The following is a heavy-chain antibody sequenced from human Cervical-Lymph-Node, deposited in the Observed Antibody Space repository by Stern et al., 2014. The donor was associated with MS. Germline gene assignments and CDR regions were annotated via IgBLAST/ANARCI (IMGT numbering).Heavy chain of an antibody. Sequence: VQLVQSGAEVKKPGASVKVSCKASGYTFTGYYMHWVPQAPGQGLEWMGWINPNSGGTNYAQKFQGWVTMTRDTSISTAYMELSRLRSDDTAVYYCARAYCSGGSCYRGGFDPWGQGTLVTVSS. J-gene: IGHJ5*02. CDR3: ARAYCSGGSCYRGGFDP. CDR2: INPNSGGT. D-gene: IGHD2-15*01. CDR1: GYTFTGYY. V-gene: IGHV1-2*04.